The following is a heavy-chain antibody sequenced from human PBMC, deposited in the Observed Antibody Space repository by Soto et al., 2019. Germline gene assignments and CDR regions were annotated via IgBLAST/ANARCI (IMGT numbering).Heavy chain of an antibody. Sequence: QVQLQESGPGLVKPSETLSLTCTVSGGSISDFYWSWFRQPPGKALEWIGYGYMYYSGSTYYNPSLEGRASISVDPSSNQFSLRLSSVTAADTAVYFCARGSLSTVTANAFDVWGPGAPVTVSS. V-gene: IGHV4-59*01. CDR2: MYYSGST. CDR3: ARGSLSTVTANAFDV. J-gene: IGHJ3*01. D-gene: IGHD2-21*02. CDR1: GGSISDFY.